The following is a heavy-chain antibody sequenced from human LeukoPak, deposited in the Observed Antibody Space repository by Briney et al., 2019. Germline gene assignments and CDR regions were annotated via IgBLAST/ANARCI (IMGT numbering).Heavy chain of an antibody. CDR1: GYTCTSYY. J-gene: IGHJ5*02. CDR3: ARDLGSSSVEGLFDP. V-gene: IGHV1-46*01. CDR2: INPSGGST. D-gene: IGHD6-6*01. Sequence: ASVKVSCKASGYTCTSYYMHWGRQSPGQGLEWMGIINPSGGSTSYAQKFQGRVTMTRDTSTSTVYMELSSLRSEDTAVYSCARDLGSSSVEGLFDPWGQGTLVTVSS.